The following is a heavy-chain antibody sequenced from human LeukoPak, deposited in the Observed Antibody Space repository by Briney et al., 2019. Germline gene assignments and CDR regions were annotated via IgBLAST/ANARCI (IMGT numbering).Heavy chain of an antibody. Sequence: GRSLRLSCAASGFTFSSYAMHWVRQAPGKGLEWVAVMSYDGSNKYYADSVKGRLTIPRDNSKNTLYLQMNSLRAEDTAGYYCARPDSSGWYDAYYYYGMDVWGQGATVTVSS. CDR3: ARPDSSGWYDAYYYYGMDV. CDR2: MSYDGSNK. CDR1: GFTFSSYA. J-gene: IGHJ6*01. V-gene: IGHV3-30-3*01. D-gene: IGHD6-19*01.